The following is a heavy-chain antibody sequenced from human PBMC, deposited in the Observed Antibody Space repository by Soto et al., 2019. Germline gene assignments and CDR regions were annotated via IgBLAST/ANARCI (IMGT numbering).Heavy chain of an antibody. CDR2: LYSGGDT. J-gene: IGHJ4*02. Sequence: GSLRLSCAASGFTVGSNYMSWVRQAPGKGLEWVSILYSGGDTYYADSVRGRFTISRDNSKNTLYLQMNSLRAGDTAVYYCARNSPLDYWGQGTLVTVSS. CDR3: ARNSPLDY. CDR1: GFTVGSNY. V-gene: IGHV3-66*01. D-gene: IGHD2-21*01.